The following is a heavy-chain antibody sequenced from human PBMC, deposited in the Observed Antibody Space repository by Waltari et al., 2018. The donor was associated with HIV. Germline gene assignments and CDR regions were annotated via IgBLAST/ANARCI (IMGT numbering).Heavy chain of an antibody. CDR3: ARVLIGADNSFDF. J-gene: IGHJ3*01. V-gene: IGHV5-51*01. D-gene: IGHD2-21*01. CDR2: IYPGDSET. CDR1: VYNSVCYW. Sequence: EAQLVQSGPEVKQPGESAQVSCTLSVYNSVCYWIGWVRQMSGKGLEWMGIIYPGDSETRYNPSFQGKVTISADTSINTAYLQWHRLQASDTAVYYCARVLIGADNSFDFWGQGTMVTVSS.